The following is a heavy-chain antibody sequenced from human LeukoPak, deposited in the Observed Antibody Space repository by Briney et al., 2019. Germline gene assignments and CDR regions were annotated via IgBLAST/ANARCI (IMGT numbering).Heavy chain of an antibody. V-gene: IGHV3-30*04. J-gene: IGHJ4*02. CDR1: GFTFSSYA. CDR3: AKNRDRITIFGVVIMPHVYFDY. D-gene: IGHD3-3*01. Sequence: GGSLRLSCAASGFTFSSYAMHWVRQAPGKGLEWVAVISYDGSNKYYADSVKGRFTISRDNSKNTLYLQMNSLRAEDTAVYYCAKNRDRITIFGVVIMPHVYFDYWGQGTLVTVSS. CDR2: ISYDGSNK.